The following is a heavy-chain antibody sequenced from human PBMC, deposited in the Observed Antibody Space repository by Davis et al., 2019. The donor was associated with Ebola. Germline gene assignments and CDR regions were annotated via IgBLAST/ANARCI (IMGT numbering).Heavy chain of an antibody. V-gene: IGHV3-48*03. Sequence: PGGSLRLSCAASGFTFSSYEMNWVRQAPGKGLEWVPYISSSGRTIYYADSVKGRCTISRDNAKNSLYLQMNSLRAEDTAVYYCAREVTADYWGQGTLVTVSP. CDR1: GFTFSSYE. CDR2: ISSSGRTI. CDR3: AREVTADY. D-gene: IGHD2-21*02. J-gene: IGHJ4*02.